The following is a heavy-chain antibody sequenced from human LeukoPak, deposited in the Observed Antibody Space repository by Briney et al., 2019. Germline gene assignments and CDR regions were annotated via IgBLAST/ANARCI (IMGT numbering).Heavy chain of an antibody. J-gene: IGHJ6*03. Sequence: PSETLSLTCTVSGGSTSSYYWSWIRQPPGKGLEWIGYIYYSGSTNYNPSLKSRVTISVDTSKNQFSLKLSSVTAADTAVYYCARTYSHEYYYYYYYMDVWGKGTTVTVSS. CDR2: IYYSGST. CDR1: GGSTSSYY. D-gene: IGHD5-18*01. V-gene: IGHV4-59*01. CDR3: ARTYSHEYYYYYYYMDV.